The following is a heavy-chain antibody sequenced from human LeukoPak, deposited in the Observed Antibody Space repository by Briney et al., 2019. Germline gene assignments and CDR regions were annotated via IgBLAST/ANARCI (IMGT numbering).Heavy chain of an antibody. CDR1: GGSFSGYY. V-gene: IGHV4-34*01. CDR3: ARDGAVAGTRY. J-gene: IGHJ4*02. CDR2: INHSGST. Sequence: SETLSLTRAVYGGSFSGYYWSWIRQPPGKGLEWIGEINHSGSTNYNPSLKSRVTISVDTSKNQFSLKLSSVTAADTAVYYCARDGAVAGTRYWGQGTLVTVSS. D-gene: IGHD6-19*01.